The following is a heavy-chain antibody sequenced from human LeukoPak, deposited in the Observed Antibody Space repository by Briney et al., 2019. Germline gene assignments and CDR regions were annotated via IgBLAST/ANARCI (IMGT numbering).Heavy chain of an antibody. J-gene: IGHJ4*02. V-gene: IGHV1-8*01. CDR3: ARVRGYDSSGYYLFGY. D-gene: IGHD3-22*01. CDR2: MNPNRGNT. CDR1: GYTFTSYD. Sequence: ASVKVSCKASGYTFTSYDINWVRQATGQGLEWMGWMNPNRGNTGYAQKFQGRVTMTRNTSISTAYTELSSLRSEDTAVYYCARVRGYDSSGYYLFGYWGQGTLVTVSS.